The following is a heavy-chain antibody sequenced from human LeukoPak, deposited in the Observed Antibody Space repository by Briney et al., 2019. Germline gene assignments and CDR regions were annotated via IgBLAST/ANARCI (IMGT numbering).Heavy chain of an antibody. D-gene: IGHD4-17*01. CDR3: ARDRFDYALDY. CDR2: ISGSGTTM. CDR1: GFTFSSYW. Sequence: GGSLRLSCAASGFTFSSYWMHWVRQAPGKGLEWVSYISGSGTTMYYADSVKGRFTISRDNAKNSVFLQMNSLRADDTAVYYCARDRFDYALDYWGLGVLVTVSS. V-gene: IGHV3-48*04. J-gene: IGHJ4*02.